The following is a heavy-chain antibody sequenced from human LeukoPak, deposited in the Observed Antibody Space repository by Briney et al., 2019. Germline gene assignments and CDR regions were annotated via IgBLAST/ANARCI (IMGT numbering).Heavy chain of an antibody. CDR2: IYTSGST. CDR1: GDSISSYY. CDR3: VRDGDDTGSYSYFDY. Sequence: SETPSLTCTVSGDSISSYYWSWIRQPPGKGLEWIGYIYTSGSTNYNPSLKSRVTISVDTSKNQFSLKLSSVTAADTAVYYCVRDGDDTGSYSYFDYWGQGTLVTVSS. J-gene: IGHJ4*02. V-gene: IGHV4-4*09. D-gene: IGHD1-26*01.